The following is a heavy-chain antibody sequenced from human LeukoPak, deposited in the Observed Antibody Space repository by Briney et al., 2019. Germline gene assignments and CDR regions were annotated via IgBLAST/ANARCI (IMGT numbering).Heavy chain of an antibody. CDR3: ATEGDVVAATPYYYYGMDV. CDR1: GGSFSGYY. V-gene: IGHV4-34*01. D-gene: IGHD2-15*01. J-gene: IGHJ6*02. Sequence: SETLSLTCAVYGGSFSGYYWSWIRQPPGKGLEWIGSIYHSGSTYYNPSLKSRVTISVDTSKNQFSLKLSSVTAADTAVYYCATEGDVVAATPYYYYGMDVWGQGTTVTVSS. CDR2: IYHSGST.